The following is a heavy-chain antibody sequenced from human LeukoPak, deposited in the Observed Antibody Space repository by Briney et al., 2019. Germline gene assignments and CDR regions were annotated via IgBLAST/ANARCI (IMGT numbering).Heavy chain of an antibody. V-gene: IGHV4-59*12. CDR2: IYYSGST. J-gene: IGHJ6*02. CDR3: XXXXXXVXXXXGXGPYYYYYGMDV. CDR1: GGSISSYY. Sequence: SETLSLTCTVSGGSISSYYWSWIRQPPGKGLEWIGYIYYSGSTNYNPSLKSRVTISVDTSKNQFSLKLSSVTAADTAVYYCXXXXXXVXXXXGXGPYYYYYGMDVWGQETTVTVS.